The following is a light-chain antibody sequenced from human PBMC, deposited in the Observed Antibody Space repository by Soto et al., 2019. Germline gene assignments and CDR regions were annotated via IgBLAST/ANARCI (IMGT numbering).Light chain of an antibody. CDR3: QQRSNWPPT. V-gene: IGKV3-11*01. J-gene: IGKJ1*01. CDR2: DAS. Sequence: EIVFTQSPATLSLSPGERATLSCRASQSVSSYLAWYQQKPGQAPRLLIYDASNRATGIPARFSGSGSGTDFTLTISNLEPEDFAVYYCQQRSNWPPTFGQGTKVEIK. CDR1: QSVSSY.